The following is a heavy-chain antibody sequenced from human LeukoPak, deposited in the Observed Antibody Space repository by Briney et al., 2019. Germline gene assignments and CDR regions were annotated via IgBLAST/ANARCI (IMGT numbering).Heavy chain of an antibody. CDR1: GYTLTELS. CDR2: FDPEDGET. V-gene: IGHV1-24*01. CDR3: ATNHPYCGGDCYFDY. J-gene: IGHJ4*02. D-gene: IGHD2-21*02. Sequence: ASVKVSCKVSGYTLTELSMHWVRQAPGKGLEWMGGFDPEDGETIYAQKFQGRVTMTEDTSTDTAYMELSSLRSEDTAVYYCATNHPYCGGDCYFDYWGQGTLVTVSP.